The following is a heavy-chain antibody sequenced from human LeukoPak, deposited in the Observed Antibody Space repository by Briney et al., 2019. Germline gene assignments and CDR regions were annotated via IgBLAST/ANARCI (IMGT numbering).Heavy chain of an antibody. J-gene: IGHJ4*02. CDR2: IWYDGSNR. V-gene: IGHV3-33*01. D-gene: IGHD1-26*01. CDR1: GFTFSSSG. Sequence: GNSLRLSCAASGFTFSSSGMHWVRQAPGKGLEWVAVIWYDGSNRYYADPVKGRFTVSRDNSKNTLYLQMNSLRADDTAVYYCVCRIGGAPQWGQGTLVTVSS. CDR3: VCRIGGAPQ.